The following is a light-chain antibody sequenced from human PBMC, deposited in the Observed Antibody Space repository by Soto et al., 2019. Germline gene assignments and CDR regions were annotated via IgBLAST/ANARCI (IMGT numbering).Light chain of an antibody. CDR3: CSNAGSYTWV. J-gene: IGLJ1*01. CDR2: DVS. V-gene: IGLV2-11*01. CDR1: SSDVGGYNY. Sequence: QSALTQPRSVSGSPGQSVTISCTGTSSDVGGYNYVSWYQQHPGKAPKLMIYDVSKRPSGVPDRISGSKSGNTASLTTSVLQAEDETDYYCCSNAGSYTWVFGTGTKVTVL.